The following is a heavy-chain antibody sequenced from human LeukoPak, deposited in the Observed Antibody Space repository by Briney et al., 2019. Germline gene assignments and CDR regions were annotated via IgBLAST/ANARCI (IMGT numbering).Heavy chain of an antibody. CDR3: ARILDGYYGSGSYGGMDV. J-gene: IGHJ6*02. CDR1: GGTFSSYA. V-gene: IGHV1-69*04. D-gene: IGHD3-10*01. Sequence: EASVTVSCKASGGTFSSYAISWVRQAPGQGLEWMGRIIPILGIANYAQKFQGRVTITADKSTSTAYMELSSLRSEDTAVYYCARILDGYYGSGSYGGMDVWGQGTTVTVSS. CDR2: IIPILGIA.